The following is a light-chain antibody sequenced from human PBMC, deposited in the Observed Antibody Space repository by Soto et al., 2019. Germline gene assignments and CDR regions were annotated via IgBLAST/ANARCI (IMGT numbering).Light chain of an antibody. CDR3: SSYAVSDSFVV. J-gene: IGLJ2*01. Sequence: QSALTQPPSASGSPGQSVTISCTGTSSDVGGYNYVSWYQHHPDKAPKLIIYEVYKRPSGVPDRFSGSKSGNTASLTVSGLQAEDEAEYYCSSYAVSDSFVVFGGGTKLTVL. V-gene: IGLV2-8*01. CDR2: EVY. CDR1: SSDVGGYNY.